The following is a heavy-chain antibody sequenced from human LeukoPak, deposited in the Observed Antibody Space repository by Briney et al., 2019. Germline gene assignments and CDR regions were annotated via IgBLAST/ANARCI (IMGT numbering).Heavy chain of an antibody. Sequence: GGSLRPSCAASGFTFSSYAMSWVRQAPGRGLEWVSAISGSGGSTYYADSVKGRFTISRENSKNTLYLQMNSLRAEETAVYYCAKDPRGGYYDSSGYYYFDYWGQGTLVTVSS. J-gene: IGHJ4*02. CDR1: GFTFSSYA. CDR2: ISGSGGST. CDR3: AKDPRGGYYDSSGYYYFDY. V-gene: IGHV3-23*01. D-gene: IGHD3-22*01.